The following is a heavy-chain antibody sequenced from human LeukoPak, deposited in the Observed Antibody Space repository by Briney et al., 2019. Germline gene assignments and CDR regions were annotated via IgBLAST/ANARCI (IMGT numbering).Heavy chain of an antibody. CDR2: IYYSGST. D-gene: IGHD3-10*01. CDR3: ATSITMVRGGSALDFDY. V-gene: IGHV4-59*01. J-gene: IGHJ4*02. CDR1: GGSISSYY. Sequence: PSETLSLTCTGSGGSISSYYWSWIRQPPGKGLEWIGYIYYSGSTNYNPSLKSRVTISVDTSKNQFSLKLSSVTAADTAVYYCATSITMVRGGSALDFDYWGQGALVTVSS.